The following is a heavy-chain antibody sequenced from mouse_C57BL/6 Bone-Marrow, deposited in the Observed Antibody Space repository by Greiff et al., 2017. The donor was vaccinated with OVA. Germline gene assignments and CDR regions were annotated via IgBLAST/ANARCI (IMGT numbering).Heavy chain of an antibody. CDR3: AISRAIYYDNPAWFAY. Sequence: QVQLQQPGAELVKPGASVKLSCKASGYTFTSYWMHWVKQRPGQGLEWIGMIHPNSGSTNYNEKFKSKATLTVDKSSSTAYMQLISLTSEDSAVYYCAISRAIYYDNPAWFAYWGQGTLVTVSA. V-gene: IGHV1-64*01. CDR1: GYTFTSYW. J-gene: IGHJ3*01. CDR2: IHPNSGST. D-gene: IGHD2-1*01.